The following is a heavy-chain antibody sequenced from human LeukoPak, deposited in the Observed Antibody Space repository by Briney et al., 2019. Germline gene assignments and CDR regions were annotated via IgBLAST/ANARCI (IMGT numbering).Heavy chain of an antibody. CDR2: IYYSGST. Sequence: PSETLSLTCTVSGGSISSSSYYWGWIRQPPGKGLEWIGSIYYSGSTYYNPSLKGRVTISVDTSKNQFSLKLSSVTAADTAVYYCANQGSSASEYWGQGTLVTVSS. J-gene: IGHJ4*02. V-gene: IGHV4-39*01. CDR3: ANQGSSASEY. D-gene: IGHD6-6*01. CDR1: GGSISSSSYY.